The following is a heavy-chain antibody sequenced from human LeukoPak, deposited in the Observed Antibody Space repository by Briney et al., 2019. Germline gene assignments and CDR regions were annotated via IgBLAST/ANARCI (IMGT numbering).Heavy chain of an antibody. J-gene: IGHJ4*02. V-gene: IGHV1-69*06. Sequence: GASVKVSCKASGGTFSSYAISWVRQAPGQGLEWMGGIIPIFGTANYAQKFQGRVTITADKSTSTAYMELSSLRSEDTAVYYCARSKRSYHLTSPTLFDYWGQGTLVTVSS. CDR3: ARSKRSYHLTSPTLFDY. CDR1: GGTFSSYA. D-gene: IGHD3-10*01. CDR2: IIPIFGTA.